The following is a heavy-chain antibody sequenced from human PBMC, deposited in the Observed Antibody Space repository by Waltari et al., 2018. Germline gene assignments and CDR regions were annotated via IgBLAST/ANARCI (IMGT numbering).Heavy chain of an antibody. V-gene: IGHV3-30*02. CDR2: IRYDGSNK. CDR3: ARDPNSSGYPTYFDY. Sequence: QVQLVESGGGVVQPRGSMRLSCAASGFTFNSYGMPWVRQAPGKGLEWVAFIRYDGSNKYYVDSVKGRFTISRDNSKNTLHLQMNSLSEEDTAVYYCARDPNSSGYPTYFDYWGQGTLVTVSS. J-gene: IGHJ4*02. CDR1: GFTFNSYG. D-gene: IGHD3-22*01.